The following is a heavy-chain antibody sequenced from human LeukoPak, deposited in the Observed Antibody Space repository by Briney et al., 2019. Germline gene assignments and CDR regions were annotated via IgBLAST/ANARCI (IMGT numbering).Heavy chain of an antibody. CDR3: AKLGGQEVYNYYVGV. V-gene: IGHV3-23*01. CDR1: GFTFSSYA. Sequence: PGGSLRLPCEASGFTFSSYAMSWVRQAPGKGLEWVSGIIDSGDITYYANSVKGRFTISRDNSKNTLHLQMNSLRAEDTAVYYCAKLGGQEVYNYYVGVWGKGTTVAVSS. CDR2: IIDSGDIT. J-gene: IGHJ6*03. D-gene: IGHD3-16*01.